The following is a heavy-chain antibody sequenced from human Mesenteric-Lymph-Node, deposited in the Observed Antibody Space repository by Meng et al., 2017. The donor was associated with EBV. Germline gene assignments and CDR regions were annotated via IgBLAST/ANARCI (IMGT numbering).Heavy chain of an antibody. CDR1: GDSVSSTGAA. V-gene: IGHV6-1*01. CDR2: TYYRSKWYN. CDR3: ARDRGDSGLDY. J-gene: IGHJ4*02. D-gene: IGHD2-21*02. Sequence: QAPLQQSGPGLVKPSQTPSLTCAISGDSVSSTGAAGNWIRQSPSRGLEWLGRTYYRSKWYNDYAVSVKSRITINTETSKNQLSLQLSSVTPEDTAVYYCARDRGDSGLDYWGQGTLVTVSS.